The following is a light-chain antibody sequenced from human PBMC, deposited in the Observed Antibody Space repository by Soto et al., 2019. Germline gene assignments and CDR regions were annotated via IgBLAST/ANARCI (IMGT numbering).Light chain of an antibody. Sequence: QSALAQPASVSGSPGQSITISCTGTSSDVGTYNYVSWYQQHPGKAPKVMSYEVTYRPSGVSSRFSGSKSGNTASLTISGLQAEDEAEYYCSSYTGSSTLYVFGTGTKVTVL. V-gene: IGLV2-14*01. CDR1: SSDVGTYNY. CDR3: SSYTGSSTLYV. J-gene: IGLJ1*01. CDR2: EVT.